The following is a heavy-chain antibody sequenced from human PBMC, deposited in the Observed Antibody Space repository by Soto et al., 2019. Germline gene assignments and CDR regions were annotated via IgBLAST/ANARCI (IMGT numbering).Heavy chain of an antibody. J-gene: IGHJ4*02. CDR3: ARAAEASANTGCDY. Sequence: QVQLVQSGAEVKKPGASVKVSCKASGYTFTGYYMNWVLQAPGQGLEWMGWINPNSGGTNYAQMFQGRVTMTRDTSISTAYMELSRLRSDDTAVYYCARAAEASANTGCDYWGQGTLVTVSS. D-gene: IGHD3-16*01. CDR1: GYTFTGYY. V-gene: IGHV1-2*02. CDR2: INPNSGGT.